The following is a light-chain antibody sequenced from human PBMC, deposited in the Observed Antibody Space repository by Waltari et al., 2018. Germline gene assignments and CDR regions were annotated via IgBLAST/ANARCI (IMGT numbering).Light chain of an antibody. Sequence: IQLTQSPSSLSASVGDSVTITCRASQDISNYLAWYQEKPGKAPKVLISAASTLQSGVPSRVSGSGSGTDFTLTISSLQPEDFATYYCQQLNSAFGPGTKVDIK. V-gene: IGKV1-9*01. J-gene: IGKJ3*01. CDR3: QQLNSA. CDR2: AAS. CDR1: QDISNY.